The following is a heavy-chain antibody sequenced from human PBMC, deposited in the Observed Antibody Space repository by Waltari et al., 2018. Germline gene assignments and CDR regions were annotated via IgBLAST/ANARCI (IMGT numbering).Heavy chain of an antibody. Sequence: QVQLVQSGAEVKKPGASVKVSCKVSGYSLSELSMHWVRQAPGKGLEWIGGFDPENGETSYAQKFQGRVTMTEDTSTDTAYMELSSLRSEDTAVFYCATLLSRWFGEPENYWGQGTLVTVSS. V-gene: IGHV1-24*01. D-gene: IGHD3-10*01. J-gene: IGHJ4*02. CDR3: ATLLSRWFGEPENY. CDR2: FDPENGET. CDR1: GYSLSELS.